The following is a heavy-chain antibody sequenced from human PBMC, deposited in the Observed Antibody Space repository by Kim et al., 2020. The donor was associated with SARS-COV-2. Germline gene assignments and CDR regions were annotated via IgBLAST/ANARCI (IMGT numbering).Heavy chain of an antibody. D-gene: IGHD1-26*01. Sequence: YYTDSVKARFTIPIDNAKNSLYLQMNSLRAEDTAVYYCARDQNGNYYDSWGQGTLVTVSS. CDR3: ARDQNGNYYDS. V-gene: IGHV3-21*01. J-gene: IGHJ4*02.